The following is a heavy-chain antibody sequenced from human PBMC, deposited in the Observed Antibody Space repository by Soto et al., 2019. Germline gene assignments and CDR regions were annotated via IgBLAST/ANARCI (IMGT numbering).Heavy chain of an antibody. CDR3: ASQMYFFDSSGYFTTHI. Sequence: GGSLRLSCSASGSAFRGYSIHWVRQAPGKGLEWITLISYDEATTFYADSVKGRFTISRDDSKNVSYLQMDSLRREDTGVYFCASQMYFFDSSGYFTTHIWGQGTLVTVSS. CDR1: GSAFRGYS. CDR2: ISYDEATT. J-gene: IGHJ4*02. D-gene: IGHD3-22*01. V-gene: IGHV3-30-3*01.